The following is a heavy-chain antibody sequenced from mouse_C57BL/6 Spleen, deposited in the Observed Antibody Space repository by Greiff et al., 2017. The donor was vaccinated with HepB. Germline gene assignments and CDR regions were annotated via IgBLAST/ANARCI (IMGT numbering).Heavy chain of an antibody. D-gene: IGHD4-1*01. J-gene: IGHJ2*01. Sequence: EVKLMESGGGLVQPGGSLSLSCAASGFTFTDYYMSWVRQPPGKALEWLGFIRNKANGYTTEYSASVKGRFTISRDNSQSILYLQMNALRAEDSATYYCARYEVGRGYFDYWGQGTTLTVSS. CDR1: GFTFTDYY. V-gene: IGHV7-3*01. CDR3: ARYEVGRGYFDY. CDR2: IRNKANGYTT.